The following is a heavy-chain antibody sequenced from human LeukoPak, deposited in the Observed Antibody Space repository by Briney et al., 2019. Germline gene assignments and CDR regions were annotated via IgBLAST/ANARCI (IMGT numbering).Heavy chain of an antibody. D-gene: IGHD4-17*01. Sequence: SETLSLTCTVSGGSISSSSYYWGWIRQPLGKGLEWIGSIYYSGSTYYNPSLKSRVTISVDTSKDQFSLKLSSVTAADTAVYYCARHNCDYGDFYFDYWGQGTLVTVSS. J-gene: IGHJ4*02. CDR3: ARHNCDYGDFYFDY. V-gene: IGHV4-39*01. CDR2: IYYSGST. CDR1: GGSISSSSYY.